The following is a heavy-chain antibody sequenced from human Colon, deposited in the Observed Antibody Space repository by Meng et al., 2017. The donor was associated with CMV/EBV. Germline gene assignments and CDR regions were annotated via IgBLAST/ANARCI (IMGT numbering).Heavy chain of an antibody. Sequence: EIQLVESGGGLFQLGGSRRLSCAASGFTVNTYFMSWVRQAPGKGLEWVSIIYPDGRPFYADSVQGRFTISTDNSKNTLYLQMNSLRAEDTATYYCAKDEVPNNIDYWGQGTLVTVSS. V-gene: IGHV3-53*01. CDR1: GFTVNTYF. D-gene: IGHD1/OR15-1a*01. J-gene: IGHJ4*02. CDR3: AKDEVPNNIDY. CDR2: IYPDGRP.